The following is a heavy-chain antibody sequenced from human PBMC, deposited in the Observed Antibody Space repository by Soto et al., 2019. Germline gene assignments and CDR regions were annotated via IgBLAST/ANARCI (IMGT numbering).Heavy chain of an antibody. CDR3: TRADSSSWYPPGDAFDI. CDR2: IIPIFGTA. Sequence: QVQLVQSGAEVKKPGSSVKVSCKASGGTFSSYAISWVRQAPGQGLEWMGGIIPIFGTANYAQKFQGRVTITADKSTSTAYMELSSLRSEDTAVYYCTRADSSSWYPPGDAFDIWGQGTMVTVSS. J-gene: IGHJ3*02. V-gene: IGHV1-69*06. D-gene: IGHD6-13*01. CDR1: GGTFSSYA.